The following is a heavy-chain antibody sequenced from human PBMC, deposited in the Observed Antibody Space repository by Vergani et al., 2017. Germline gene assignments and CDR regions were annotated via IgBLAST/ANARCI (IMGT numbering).Heavy chain of an antibody. CDR3: ASDTHRGQRADR. Sequence: QVQLQESGPGLVKSSETLSLTCSVSFDSIRNLYCNWIRQPPWKGLEWIGAIHYSENTNYNPSLKTRVTISVDTSKNQFSLTLTSVTAADTAVYYCASDTHRGQRADRWGQGILVTVTS. CDR1: FDSIRNLY. J-gene: IGHJ5*02. D-gene: IGHD2-15*01. V-gene: IGHV4-59*11. CDR2: IHYSENT.